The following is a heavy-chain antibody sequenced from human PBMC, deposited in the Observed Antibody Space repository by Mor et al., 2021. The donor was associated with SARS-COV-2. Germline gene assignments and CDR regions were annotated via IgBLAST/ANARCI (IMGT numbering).Heavy chain of an antibody. J-gene: IGHJ4*02. V-gene: IGHV3-48*01. CDR3: ARSFEH. Sequence: GRFTVSRDNAKKTLYLQMNSLRAEDTAVYYCARSFEHWGQGTLVTVSS.